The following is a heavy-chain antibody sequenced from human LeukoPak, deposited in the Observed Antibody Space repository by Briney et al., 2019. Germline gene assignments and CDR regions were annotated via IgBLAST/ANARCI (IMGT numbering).Heavy chain of an antibody. J-gene: IGHJ4*02. V-gene: IGHV4-39*01. CDR1: GGSITSGVYY. D-gene: IGHD6-19*01. CDR3: ARQTTAYDSGWHFDY. CDR2: VYHRGNT. Sequence: KPSETLSLTCTVSGGSITSGVYYWAWIRQPPGKGLEWIGSVYHRGNTYYNLSLKSRVTISVDTSKNQFSLKLRSVTAADATVYYCARQTTAYDSGWHFDYWGQGTLVTVSS.